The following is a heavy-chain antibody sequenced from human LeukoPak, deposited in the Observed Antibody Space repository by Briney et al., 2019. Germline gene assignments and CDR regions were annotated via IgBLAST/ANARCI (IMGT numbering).Heavy chain of an antibody. CDR1: GGSISSGGYY. V-gene: IGHV4-39*07. Sequence: NPSETLSLTCTVSGGSISSGGYYWSWIRQPPGKGLEWIGEINHSGSTNYNPSLKSRVTISVDTSKNQFSLKLSSVTAADTAVYYCARGREGVGYSSSSRSGPQGYWGQGTLVTVSS. CDR2: INHSGST. J-gene: IGHJ4*02. CDR3: ARGREGVGYSSSSRSGPQGY. D-gene: IGHD6-6*01.